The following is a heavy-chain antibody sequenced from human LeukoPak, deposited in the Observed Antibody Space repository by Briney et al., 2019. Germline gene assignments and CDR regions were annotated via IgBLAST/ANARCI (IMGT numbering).Heavy chain of an antibody. Sequence: PGGTLRLSCAASGFTFSSYEMNWVRQAPGKGLEGVAYISSSGSTIYYADSVKGRFTFSRDNAKYSLYVQMTSLRAEDTAVYYSAREGYYESGDAFDIWGQGTMVTVSS. D-gene: IGHD3-22*01. CDR1: GFTFSSYE. CDR2: ISSSGSTI. CDR3: AREGYYESGDAFDI. V-gene: IGHV3-48*03. J-gene: IGHJ3*02.